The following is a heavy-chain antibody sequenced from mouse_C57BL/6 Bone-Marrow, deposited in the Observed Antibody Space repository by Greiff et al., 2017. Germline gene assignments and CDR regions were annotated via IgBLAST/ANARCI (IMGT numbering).Heavy chain of an antibody. CDR1: GFTFSSYA. J-gene: IGHJ1*03. V-gene: IGHV5-4*03. CDR2: ISDGGSYT. Sequence: EVKVVESGGGLVKPGGSLKLSCAASGFTFSSYAMSWVRQTPETRLEWVATISDGGSYTYYPDNVKCRFTISRDNAKNNLYLQMSHLKYEDTAMYYCARARYFDVWGTGTTVTVSA. CDR3: ARARYFDV.